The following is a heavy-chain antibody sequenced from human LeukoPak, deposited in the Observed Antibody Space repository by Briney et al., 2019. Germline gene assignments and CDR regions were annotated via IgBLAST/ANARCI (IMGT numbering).Heavy chain of an antibody. Sequence: GGSLRLSCAASGFTFSSYGMHWVRQAPGKGLEWVAFIRYDGSNKYYADSVKGRFTISRDNAKNSLYLQMNSLRAEDTALYYCARDYAPDYWGQGTLVTVSS. CDR2: IRYDGSNK. J-gene: IGHJ4*02. D-gene: IGHD2-2*01. CDR3: ARDYAPDY. V-gene: IGHV3-30*02. CDR1: GFTFSSYG.